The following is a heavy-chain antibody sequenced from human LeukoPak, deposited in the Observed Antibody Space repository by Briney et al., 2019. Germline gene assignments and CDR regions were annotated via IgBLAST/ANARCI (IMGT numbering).Heavy chain of an antibody. CDR2: ISGGGDTM. J-gene: IGHJ4*02. CDR3: AREGSRSGFFD. CDR1: GFTFSSYE. D-gene: IGHD3-22*01. Sequence: PGGSLRLSCAASGFTFSSYEMNWVRQPPGKGLEWVSYISGGGDTMDYADSVRGRFTISRDNAKNSLYLQMNSLRAEDTALYYCAREGSRSGFFDWGQGTLVTVSS. V-gene: IGHV3-48*03.